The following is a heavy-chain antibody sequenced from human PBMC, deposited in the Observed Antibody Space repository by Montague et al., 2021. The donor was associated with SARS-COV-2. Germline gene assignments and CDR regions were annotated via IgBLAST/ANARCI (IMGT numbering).Heavy chain of an antibody. CDR2: IYYSGST. Sequence: SETLSLTCTVSSGSISSYYWSWIRQPPGKGLEWIGYIYYSGSTNYNPSLKSRVTISVDTSKNQFSLKLSSVTAADTAVYYCARRAEYSSSWYLAFEIWGQGTMVTVSS. V-gene: IGHV4-59*01. D-gene: IGHD6-13*01. CDR3: ARRAEYSSSWYLAFEI. J-gene: IGHJ3*02. CDR1: SGSISSYY.